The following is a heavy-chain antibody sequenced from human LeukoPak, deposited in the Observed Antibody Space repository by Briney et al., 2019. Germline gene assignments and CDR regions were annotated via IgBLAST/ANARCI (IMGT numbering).Heavy chain of an antibody. Sequence: PSETLSLTCAVYGGSFSGYYWSWIRQPPGKGLEWIGEINHSGSTNYNPSLKSRVTISVDTSKNQLSLKLSSVTAADTAVYYCARRGYSYGYGNYWGQGTLVTVSS. CDR1: GGSFSGYY. D-gene: IGHD5-18*01. V-gene: IGHV4-34*01. CDR3: ARRGYSYGYGNY. J-gene: IGHJ4*02. CDR2: INHSGST.